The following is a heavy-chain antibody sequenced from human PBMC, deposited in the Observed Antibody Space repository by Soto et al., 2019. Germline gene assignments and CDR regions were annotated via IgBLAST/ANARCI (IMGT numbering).Heavy chain of an antibody. Sequence: QVQLVESGGGVVQPGRSLRLSCAASGFTFSNYGMHWVRQAPGKGLAWVAVIWHDGSNKYYADSVKGRFTISRDNSKDTLYVQMNSLIAEGTAVYYCAGGGGYSPVDYWGQGTLVTVSS. V-gene: IGHV3-33*01. CDR3: AGGGGYSPVDY. CDR1: GFTFSNYG. CDR2: IWHDGSNK. J-gene: IGHJ4*02. D-gene: IGHD5-18*01.